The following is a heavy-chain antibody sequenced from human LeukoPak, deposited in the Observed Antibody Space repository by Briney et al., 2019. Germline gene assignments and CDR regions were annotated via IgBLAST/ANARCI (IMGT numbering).Heavy chain of an antibody. CDR1: GFMFSSYD. CDR3: AKEDSSATRFEY. Sequence: GGSLRLSCEASGFMFSSYDMSWVRQAPGKGLEWVAGIGGSGGNIKYADSVKGRFTISRDNSRNILYLQMNSLRAEDTAVYHCAKEDSSATRFEYWGRGSLVTVSS. CDR2: IGGSGGNI. D-gene: IGHD3-22*01. V-gene: IGHV3-23*01. J-gene: IGHJ4*02.